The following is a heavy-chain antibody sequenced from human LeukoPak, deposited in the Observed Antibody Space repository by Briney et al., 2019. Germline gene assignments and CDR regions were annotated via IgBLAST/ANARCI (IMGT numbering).Heavy chain of an antibody. CDR2: ISGSGGST. CDR1: GFTFSSYA. J-gene: IGHJ4*02. Sequence: GGSLRLSCVVSGFTFSSYAMSWVRQAPGKGLEWVSAISGSGGSTYYADSVKGRFTISRDNSKNTLYLQMNSLRAEDTAVYYCAKDSRLLGYYFDYWGQGTLVTVSS. V-gene: IGHV3-23*01. CDR3: AKDSRLLGYYFDY.